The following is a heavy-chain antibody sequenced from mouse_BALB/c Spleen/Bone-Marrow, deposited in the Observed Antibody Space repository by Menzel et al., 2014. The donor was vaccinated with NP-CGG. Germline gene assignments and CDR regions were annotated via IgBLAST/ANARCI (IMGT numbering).Heavy chain of an antibody. Sequence: EVQGVESGGGLVKPGGSLKLSCAASGFTFSSYGMSWVRPTPESRLEWVATISGGGSYTYYPDSVKGRFTISRDNAKNNLYLQMSSLRSEDTALYYCARQNGNYGYYYAMDYWGQGTSVTVSS. J-gene: IGHJ4*01. CDR3: ARQNGNYGYYYAMDY. V-gene: IGHV5-9-2*01. CDR2: ISGGGSYT. CDR1: GFTFSSYG. D-gene: IGHD2-1*01.